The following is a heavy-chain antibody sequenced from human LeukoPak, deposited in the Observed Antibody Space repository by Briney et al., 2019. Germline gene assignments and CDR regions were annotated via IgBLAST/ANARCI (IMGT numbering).Heavy chain of an antibody. CDR1: GFTYNTCA. Sequence: GGSLRLSCAASGFTYNTCAMTWVRQAPGKGLEWVADITRRGDNTYYADSVKGRFTISRDNSKSTLFLEMNSLRAEDTAIYFCVKDHKSGRFFDYWGQGTLVAVSA. V-gene: IGHV3-23*01. CDR2: ITRRGDNT. D-gene: IGHD3-16*01. CDR3: VKDHKSGRFFDY. J-gene: IGHJ4*02.